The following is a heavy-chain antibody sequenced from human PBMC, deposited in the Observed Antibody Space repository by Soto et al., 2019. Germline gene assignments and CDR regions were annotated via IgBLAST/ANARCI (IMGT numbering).Heavy chain of an antibody. J-gene: IGHJ5*02. CDR2: INHSGST. CDR1: GGSFSGYY. CDR3: ARGRGRYFQA. Sequence: ETLSLTCAVYGGSFSGYYWSWIRQPPGKGLEWIGEINHSGSTNYNPSLKSRVTISVDTSKNQFSLKLSSVTAADTAVYYCARGRGRYFQAWGQGTLVTVS. D-gene: IGHD3-9*01. V-gene: IGHV4-34*01.